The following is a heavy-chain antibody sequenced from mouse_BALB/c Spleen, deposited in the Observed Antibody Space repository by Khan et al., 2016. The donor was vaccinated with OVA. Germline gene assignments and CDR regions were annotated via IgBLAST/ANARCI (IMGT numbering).Heavy chain of an antibody. Sequence: QVQLQQSGAELMKPGASVKISCKASGYTFSSCWIEWIKERPGHGLEWIGEILPGSGSTDYNEKFKDRATFTADTSSNTAYMQLSSLTSEDSAVYYGARSSFAATAYWGQGTLVTVSA. J-gene: IGHJ3*01. CDR3: ARSSFAATAY. CDR1: GYTFSSCW. V-gene: IGHV1-9*01. CDR2: ILPGSGST. D-gene: IGHD6-1*01.